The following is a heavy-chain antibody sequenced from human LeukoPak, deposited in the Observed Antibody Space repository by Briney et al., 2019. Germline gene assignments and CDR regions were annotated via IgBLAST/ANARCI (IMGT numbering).Heavy chain of an antibody. CDR2: IIPIFGTE. CDR1: GGTFSSYA. V-gene: IGHV1-69*13. Sequence: SVKVSCKASGGTFSSYAISWVRQAPGQGLEWMGGIIPIFGTENYAQKFQGRVTITADESTSTAYMELSSLRSEDTAVYYCARDIRSGYSGYDEGSVWGQGTLVTVSS. CDR3: ARDIRSGYSGYDEGSV. D-gene: IGHD5-12*01. J-gene: IGHJ4*02.